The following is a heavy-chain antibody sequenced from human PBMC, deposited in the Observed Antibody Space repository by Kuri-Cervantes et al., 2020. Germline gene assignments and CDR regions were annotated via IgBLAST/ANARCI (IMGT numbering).Heavy chain of an antibody. D-gene: IGHD3-3*01. V-gene: IGHV2-5*02. CDR3: AHSRFLEWLHDAFDI. CDR1: GFSLSTSGVG. CDR2: IYWDDDK. J-gene: IGHJ3*02. Sequence: SGPTLVKPTQTLTLTCTFSGFSLSTSGVGVGWIRQPPGKALEWLALIYWDDDKRYSPSLKNRLTIAKDTSKNQVVLTMTNMDPVDTATYYCAHSRFLEWLHDAFDIWGQGRMVTVSS.